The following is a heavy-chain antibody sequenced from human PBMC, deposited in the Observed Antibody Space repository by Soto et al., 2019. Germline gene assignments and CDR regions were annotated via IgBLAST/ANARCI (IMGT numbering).Heavy chain of an antibody. CDR3: ARTYYDFWXXXNNNWFDP. CDR1: AYTFTSYY. D-gene: IGHD3-3*01. Sequence: ASVKVSCKASAYTFTSYYMHWVRQAPGQGLEWMGIINPSGGSTSYXQXFQGRVTMTRDTSTSTVYMELSSLRSEDTAVYXCARTYYDFWXXXNNNWFDPXXXGTLVTVSS. V-gene: IGHV1-46*01. CDR2: INPSGGST. J-gene: IGHJ5*02.